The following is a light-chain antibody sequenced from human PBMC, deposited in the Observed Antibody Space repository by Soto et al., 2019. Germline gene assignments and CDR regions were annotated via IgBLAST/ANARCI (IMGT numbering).Light chain of an antibody. CDR2: DAS. J-gene: IGKJ4*01. Sequence: EIVLTQSPGTLSLSPGERATLSCRASQSVSSSYLAWYQQKPGQAPSLLIYDASSRATGIPDRFSGSGSGTDFTLTISRLEPEDFAVYYCQQYGSSGLTFGGGTKVEIK. CDR3: QQYGSSGLT. V-gene: IGKV3-20*01. CDR1: QSVSSSY.